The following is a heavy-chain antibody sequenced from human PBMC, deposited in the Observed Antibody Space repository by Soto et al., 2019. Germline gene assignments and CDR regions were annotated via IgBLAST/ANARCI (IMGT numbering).Heavy chain of an antibody. CDR1: GYTFTGYY. CDR3: ARDGSSMVRGVIVGRYAFDI. J-gene: IGHJ3*02. D-gene: IGHD3-10*01. CDR2: INPNSGGT. V-gene: IGHV1-2*04. Sequence: ASVKVSCKASGYTFTGYYMHWVRQAPGQGLEWMGWINPNSGGTNYAQKFQGWVTMTRDTSISTAYMELSRLRSDDTAVYYCARDGSSMVRGVIVGRYAFDIWGQGTMVTVSS.